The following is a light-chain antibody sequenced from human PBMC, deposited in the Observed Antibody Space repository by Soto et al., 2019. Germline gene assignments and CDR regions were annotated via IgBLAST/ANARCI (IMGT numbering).Light chain of an antibody. V-gene: IGKV3-20*01. Sequence: EIGLKQSPGTLSLSTGERATLSCRASQSVSNNYLAWYQQKPGQAPRLLIYGASSRATGIPDRFSGSGSGTDFTLTISRLEPEDFAVYYCQQYGSSPLTFGGGTIVDIK. CDR3: QQYGSSPLT. CDR1: QSVSNNY. J-gene: IGKJ4*01. CDR2: GAS.